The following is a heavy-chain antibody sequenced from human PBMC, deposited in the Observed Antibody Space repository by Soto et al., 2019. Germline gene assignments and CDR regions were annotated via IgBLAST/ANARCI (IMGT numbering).Heavy chain of an antibody. CDR1: GFIFSSYW. V-gene: IGHV3-74*01. Sequence: GGSLRLSCAASGFIFSSYWMHWVRQAPGKGLVWVSRINSDGSNTNYADSVKGRFTISRDNAKNTLFLQMNSLRAEGTAVYYCASDDYGDYSKYWGQRTLVTVSS. D-gene: IGHD4-17*01. CDR2: INSDGSNT. CDR3: ASDDYGDYSKY. J-gene: IGHJ1*01.